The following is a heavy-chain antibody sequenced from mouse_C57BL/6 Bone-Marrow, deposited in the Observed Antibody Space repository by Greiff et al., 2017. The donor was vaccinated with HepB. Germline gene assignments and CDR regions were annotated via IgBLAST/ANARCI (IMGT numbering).Heavy chain of an antibody. D-gene: IGHD1-1*01. CDR1: GYTFTSYW. V-gene: IGHV1-69*01. CDR2: IDPSDSYT. J-gene: IGHJ1*03. CDR3: ARSSRYYGSSPWYFDV. Sequence: QVQLKQPGAELVMPGASVKLSCKASGYTFTSYWMHWVKQRPGQGLEWIGEIDPSDSYTNYNQKFKGKSTLTVDKSSSTAYMQLSSLTSEDSAVYYCARSSRYYGSSPWYFDVWGTGTTVTVSS.